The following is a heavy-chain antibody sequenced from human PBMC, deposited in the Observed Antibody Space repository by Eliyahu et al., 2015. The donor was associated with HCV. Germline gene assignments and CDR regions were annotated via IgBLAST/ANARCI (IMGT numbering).Heavy chain of an antibody. Sequence: QVQLVQSGAEVKKPGASVKVSCKASGXXFTXYGXSWVRQAPGQGLEWMGWISAYNGNTNYAQKLQGRVTMTSDTSTSTAYMELRSLRSDDTAVYYCASRVVVPARLRGFYGMDVWGQGTTVTVSS. CDR3: ASRVVVPARLRGFYGMDV. V-gene: IGHV1-18*04. CDR2: ISAYNGNT. CDR1: GXXFTXYG. D-gene: IGHD2-2*01. J-gene: IGHJ6*02.